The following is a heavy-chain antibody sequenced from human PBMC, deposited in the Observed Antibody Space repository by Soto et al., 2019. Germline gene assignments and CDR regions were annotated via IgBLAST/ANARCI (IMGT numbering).Heavy chain of an antibody. CDR2: IDPSDSYT. V-gene: IGHV5-10-1*01. Sequence: LGESLKISCKGSGYSFSSYWITWVRQMPGKGLEWMGRIDPSDSYTNYSPSFQGHVTISADKSISTAYPQWSSLKASDTAMYYCGRKEIFGVIIIAWDIWGQGAMGTV. J-gene: IGHJ3*02. CDR3: GRKEIFGVIIIAWDI. D-gene: IGHD3-3*01. CDR1: GYSFSSYW.